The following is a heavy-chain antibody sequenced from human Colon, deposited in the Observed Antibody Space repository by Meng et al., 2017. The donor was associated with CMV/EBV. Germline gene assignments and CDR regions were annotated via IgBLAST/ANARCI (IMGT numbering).Heavy chain of an antibody. D-gene: IGHD1-1*01. CDR2: IYYSGSA. Sequence: SETLSLTCTVSGDSIRSYYWSWIRQPPGKGLEWMGYIYYSGSATYCPSPRSRITISVDTFKNQTSLNLRSVTAANTAMYFCTRGLGHASNNSHDYWGQGTLVTVSS. V-gene: IGHV4-59*01. J-gene: IGHJ4*02. CDR1: GDSIRSYY. CDR3: TRGLGHASNNSHDY.